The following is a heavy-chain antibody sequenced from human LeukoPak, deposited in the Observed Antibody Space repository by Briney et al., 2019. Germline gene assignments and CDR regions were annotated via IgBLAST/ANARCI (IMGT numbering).Heavy chain of an antibody. CDR3: ARGGSGSYGRGWDHWFDP. D-gene: IGHD3-10*01. V-gene: IGHV5-51*01. Sequence: GESLKISCKGSGYSFTSYCIGWVRQIPGKGLELMGIIYPGDSDTRYSPSFQGQVTISSDKSISTAYLQWSSLKASDTAMYYCARGGSGSYGRGWDHWFDPWGQGTLVTVSS. J-gene: IGHJ5*02. CDR2: IYPGDSDT. CDR1: GYSFTSYC.